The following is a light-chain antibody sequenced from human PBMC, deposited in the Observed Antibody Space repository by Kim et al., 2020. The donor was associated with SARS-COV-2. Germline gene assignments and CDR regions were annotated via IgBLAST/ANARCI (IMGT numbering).Light chain of an antibody. CDR3: QSYANYNLV. V-gene: IGLV6-57*03. J-gene: IGLJ3*02. Sequence: GRTVITTASPGSGSVAGNYMHGYQQRPHSAPTTLITEDDQRPSGVPDPFSGSIASSANSASLTISGLTTEDEADYYCQSYANYNLVFGGGTQLTVL. CDR1: SGSVAGNY. CDR2: EDD.